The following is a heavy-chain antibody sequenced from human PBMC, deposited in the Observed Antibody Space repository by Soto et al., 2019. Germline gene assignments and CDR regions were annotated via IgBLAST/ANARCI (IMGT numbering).Heavy chain of an antibody. CDR2: IYWDDDK. Sequence: QITFKQSGPTLVKPTQTLTLTCTFSGFSLSTSGVGVGWIRQPPGKALDWLALIYWDDDKRYSPSLNNRLTLPKETAKNQVVLTMTTMDPVYKATYYCAHSGPTALIRAEFDYWYQGTLVTVSS. CDR3: AHSGPTALIRAEFDY. CDR1: GFSLSTSGVG. D-gene: IGHD5-18*01. J-gene: IGHJ4*02. V-gene: IGHV2-5*02.